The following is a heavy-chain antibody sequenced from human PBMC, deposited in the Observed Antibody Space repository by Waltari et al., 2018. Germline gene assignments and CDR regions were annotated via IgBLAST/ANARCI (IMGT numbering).Heavy chain of an antibody. J-gene: IGHJ4*02. D-gene: IGHD3-10*01. Sequence: QVQLQESGPGLVKASQTLSLTCTVSGDSISSGDYCWNWIRQHPGKGLEWIGYISYSGSTYYNPSLNSRVTISVETSQNQFSLKLSSVTAADTAVYYCARATFGDLFLFDFWGLGTLVSVSS. CDR3: ARATFGDLFLFDF. CDR1: GDSISSGDYC. CDR2: ISYSGST. V-gene: IGHV4-31*03.